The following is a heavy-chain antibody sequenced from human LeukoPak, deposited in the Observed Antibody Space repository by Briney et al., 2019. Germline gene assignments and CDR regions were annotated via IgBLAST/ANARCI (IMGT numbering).Heavy chain of an antibody. J-gene: IGHJ4*02. D-gene: IGHD6-6*01. V-gene: IGHV4-39*01. CDR3: ARLDFRSSSFFDY. CDR2: IYYSGST. CDR1: GGSISSSSYY. Sequence: SETLSLTCTVSGGSISSSSYYWGWIRQPRGRGREWIGSIYYSGSTYYNPSLKSRVTISVDTSKNQFSLKLSSVAAADTAVYYCARLDFRSSSFFDYWGQGTLVTVSS.